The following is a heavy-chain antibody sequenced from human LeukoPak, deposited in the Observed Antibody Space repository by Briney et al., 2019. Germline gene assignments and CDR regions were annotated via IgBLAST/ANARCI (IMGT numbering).Heavy chain of an antibody. V-gene: IGHV5-51*01. D-gene: IGHD6-19*01. CDR3: ARLIAVAANWFDP. CDR2: IYPGDSDT. CDR1: GYSFTSYW. J-gene: IGHJ5*02. Sequence: TGESLKISCKGSGYSFTSYWIGWVRQMPGKGLEWMGIIYPGDSDTRYSPSFQGRVTISADKSISTAYLQWSSLKASDTAMYYCARLIAVAANWFDPWGQGTLVTVSS.